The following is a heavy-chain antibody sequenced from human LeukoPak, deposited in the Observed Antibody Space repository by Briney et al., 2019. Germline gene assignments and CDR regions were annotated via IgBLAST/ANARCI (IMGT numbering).Heavy chain of an antibody. CDR3: ASRLPGDYFDY. V-gene: IGHV4-59*01. Sequence: SETLSLTCTVSGGSISSYYWSWIRQPPGKGLEWIGYIYYSGSTNYNPSLKSRVTISVDTSKNQFSLKLSSVTAADTAVYYCASRLPGDYFDYWGQGTLVTVSS. CDR1: GGSISSYY. CDR2: IYYSGST. D-gene: IGHD5-12*01. J-gene: IGHJ4*02.